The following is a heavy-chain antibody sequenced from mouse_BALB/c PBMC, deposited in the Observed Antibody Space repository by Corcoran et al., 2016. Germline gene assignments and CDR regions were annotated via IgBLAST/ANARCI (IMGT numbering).Heavy chain of an antibody. D-gene: IGHD1-2*01. CDR3: GRDGVIHYTRAWVAY. Sequence: QIPLVQSGPELKKPGETVKISCKASGYTFTNYGMNWVKQAPGKGLKWMGWINTYTGEPTYADDFKGRFDFSLETSASTAYLQINNLKNEDTATYFCGRDGVIHYTRAWVAYWGQGTLVTVSA. J-gene: IGHJ3*01. CDR1: GYTFTNYG. V-gene: IGHV9-3-1*01. CDR2: INTYTGEP.